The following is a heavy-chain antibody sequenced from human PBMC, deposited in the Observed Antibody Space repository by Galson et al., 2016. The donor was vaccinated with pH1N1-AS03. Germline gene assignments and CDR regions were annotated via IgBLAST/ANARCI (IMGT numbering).Heavy chain of an antibody. CDR2: LSSLGTA. J-gene: IGHJ4*02. CDR1: GDSISSHNYF. Sequence: TLSLTCSVSGDSISSHNYFWSWIRQPAGKGLEWIGRLSSLGTANYNPSLESRVSISVDASKNQFSLKLNSMTAADTAVYYCARDELWGRHDYLFHYWGQGALVTVSS. V-gene: IGHV4-61*02. D-gene: IGHD3-16*01. CDR3: ARDELWGRHDYLFHY.